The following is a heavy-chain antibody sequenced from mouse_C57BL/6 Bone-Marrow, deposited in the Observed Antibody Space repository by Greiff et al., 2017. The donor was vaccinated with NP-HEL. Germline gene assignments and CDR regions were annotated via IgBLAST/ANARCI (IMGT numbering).Heavy chain of an antibody. CDR1: GFTFSDFY. J-gene: IGHJ4*01. Sequence: EVMLVEFGGGLVQSGRSLRLSCATSGFTFSDFYMEWVRQAPGKGLEWIAASRNKANDYTTEYSASVKGLFIVSRDTSQSILYLQMNALRAEDTAIYYCARSYDYSYAMDYWGQGTSVTVSS. CDR3: ARSYDYSYAMDY. D-gene: IGHD2-4*01. CDR2: SRNKANDYTT. V-gene: IGHV7-1*01.